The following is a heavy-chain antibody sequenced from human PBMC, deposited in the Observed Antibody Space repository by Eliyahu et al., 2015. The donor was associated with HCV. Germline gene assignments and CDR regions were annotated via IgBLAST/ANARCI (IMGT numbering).Heavy chain of an antibody. J-gene: IGHJ4*02. CDR3: AKSSSGWYLSDY. V-gene: IGHV3-23*01. CDR1: GFXFSTYY. D-gene: IGHD6-19*01. Sequence: EVQLLESGGGLVQPGGSLXLSCAASGFXFSTYYMGWVRQAPGKGLESVSAISGGGGTTYYADSVKGRFTISRDNSKNTLYLQMNSLRAEDTAIYYCAKSSSGWYLSDYWGQGTLVTVSS. CDR2: ISGGGGTT.